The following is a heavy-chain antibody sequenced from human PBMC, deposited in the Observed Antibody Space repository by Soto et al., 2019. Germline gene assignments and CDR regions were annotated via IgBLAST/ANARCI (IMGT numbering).Heavy chain of an antibody. Sequence: PGGSLRLSCEASGFPFGDYYMSWIRQSPERGLEWLSFLSSSIRFTKYADSVRGRFTISRDNAKNALYLQMNSLRAEDTAVYYCARRLGSLPTANLDLWGRGTLVTVSS. J-gene: IGHJ2*01. D-gene: IGHD1-1*01. CDR2: LSSSIRFT. CDR1: GFPFGDYY. CDR3: ARRLGSLPTANLDL. V-gene: IGHV3-11*06.